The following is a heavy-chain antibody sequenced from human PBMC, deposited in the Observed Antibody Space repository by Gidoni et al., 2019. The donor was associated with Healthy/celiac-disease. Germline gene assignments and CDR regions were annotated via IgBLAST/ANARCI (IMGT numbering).Heavy chain of an antibody. Sequence: QVQLQESGPGLVKPSETLSLTCTVSGGSVSSGSYYWSWIRQPPGKGLEWIGYIYYSGSTNYNPSLKSRVTISVDTSKNQFSLKLSSVTAADTAVYYCARDNPPNCSSTSCYTVGGYYYGVDVWGQGTTVTVSS. V-gene: IGHV4-61*01. CDR3: ARDNPPNCSSTSCYTVGGYYYGVDV. D-gene: IGHD2-2*02. CDR2: IYYSGST. CDR1: GGSVSSGSYY. J-gene: IGHJ6*02.